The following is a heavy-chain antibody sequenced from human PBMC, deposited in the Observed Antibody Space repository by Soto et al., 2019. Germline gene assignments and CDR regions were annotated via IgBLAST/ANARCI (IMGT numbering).Heavy chain of an antibody. CDR2: IIPILGIA. D-gene: IGHD4-4*01. CDR3: ARVPDDYSNYSLDY. V-gene: IGHV1-69*02. J-gene: IGHJ4*02. CDR1: GGTFSSYT. Sequence: QVQLVQSGAEVKKPGSSVKVSCKASGGTFSSYTISWVRQAPGQGLEWMGRIIPILGIANYAQKFQGRVTITADKSTSTAYMELSSLRSEDTAVHYCARVPDDYSNYSLDYWGQGTLVTVSS.